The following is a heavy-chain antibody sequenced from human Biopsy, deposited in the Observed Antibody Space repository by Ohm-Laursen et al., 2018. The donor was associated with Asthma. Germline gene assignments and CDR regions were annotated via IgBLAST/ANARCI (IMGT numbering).Heavy chain of an antibody. Sequence: SLRLSCSASGFAVSRDYMFWVRQAPGKGLEWVSVIYSGGTSHTADSVRGQFTISRDYSKNTLYLQMHSLRAEDMAVYYCARGDSSNWSHYYFDYWGQGTLVTVSS. V-gene: IGHV3-53*01. D-gene: IGHD3-22*01. J-gene: IGHJ4*02. CDR1: GFAVSRDY. CDR2: IYSGGTS. CDR3: ARGDSSNWSHYYFDY.